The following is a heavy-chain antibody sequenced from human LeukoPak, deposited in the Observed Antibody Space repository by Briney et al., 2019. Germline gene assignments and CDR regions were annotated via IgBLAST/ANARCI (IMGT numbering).Heavy chain of an antibody. CDR3: ARGAGPPWFDP. V-gene: IGHV4-4*07. D-gene: IGHD6-19*01. Sequence: PSETLSLTCTVSNGSISSYFWSWIRQPAGKGLEWIGRMSSNGVSTYSPSLKSRVTISIDTSRNHASMNLNSVTAADTAVYYCARGAGPPWFDPWGQGTLVTVSS. J-gene: IGHJ5*02. CDR1: NGSISSYF. CDR2: MSSNGVS.